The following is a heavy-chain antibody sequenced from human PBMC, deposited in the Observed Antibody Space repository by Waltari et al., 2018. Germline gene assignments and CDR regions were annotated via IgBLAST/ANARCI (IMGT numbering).Heavy chain of an antibody. CDR2: ISAYNGNT. J-gene: IGHJ4*02. D-gene: IGHD3-22*01. V-gene: IGHV1-18*01. Sequence: QVQLMQSGAEVKKPGASVKVSCKASGYTFTNYPMNWVRQAPGQRLEWMGWISAYNGNTNYAQKLQGRVTMTTDTSTSTAYMELRSLRSDDTAVYYCARDLGHYDSSGYYFNYWGQGTLVTVSS. CDR3: ARDLGHYDSSGYYFNY. CDR1: GYTFTNYP.